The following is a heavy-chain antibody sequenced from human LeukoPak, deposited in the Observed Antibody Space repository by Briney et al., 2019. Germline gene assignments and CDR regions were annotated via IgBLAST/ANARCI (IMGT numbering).Heavy chain of an antibody. J-gene: IGHJ4*02. Sequence: PSETLSLTCTVSGGSISSYYWSWIRQPPGKGLEWIGYIYYSGSTNYNPSLKSRVTISVDTSKNQFSLKLSSVTAADTAVYYCARGVGYCSSTSCPPGDYWGQGTLVTVSS. CDR2: IYYSGST. V-gene: IGHV4-59*12. CDR1: GGSISSYY. CDR3: ARGVGYCSSTSCPPGDY. D-gene: IGHD2-2*01.